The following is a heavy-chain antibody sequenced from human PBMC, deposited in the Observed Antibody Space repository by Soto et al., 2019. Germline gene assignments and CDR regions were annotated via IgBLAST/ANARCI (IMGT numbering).Heavy chain of an antibody. CDR2: TYYRSKWYN. V-gene: IGHV6-1*01. D-gene: IGHD4-17*01. J-gene: IGHJ4*02. CDR3: ARDRYGDPLWGQDDFDY. Sequence: SQTLSLTCAISGDSVSSNSAAWNWIRQSPSRGLEWLGRTYYRSKWYNDYAVSVESRITINPDTSKNQFSLQLNSVTPEDTAVYYCARDRYGDPLWGQDDFDYWGQGTLVTVSS. CDR1: GDSVSSNSAA.